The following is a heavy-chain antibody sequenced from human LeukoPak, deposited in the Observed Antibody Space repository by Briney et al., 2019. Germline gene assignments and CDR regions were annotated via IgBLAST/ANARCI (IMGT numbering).Heavy chain of an antibody. Sequence: HPGGSLRLSCAASGFTFSSYAMSWVRQAPGKGLESVSAISGSGGSTYYADSVKGRFTISRDNSKNTLYLQMNSLRAEDTAVYYCAKNYGYSGYDYLDYWGQGTLVTVSS. D-gene: IGHD5-12*01. J-gene: IGHJ4*02. CDR1: GFTFSSYA. CDR3: AKNYGYSGYDYLDY. V-gene: IGHV3-23*01. CDR2: ISGSGGST.